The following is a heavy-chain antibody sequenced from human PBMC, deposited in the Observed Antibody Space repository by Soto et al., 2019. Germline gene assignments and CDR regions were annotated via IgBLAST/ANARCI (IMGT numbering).Heavy chain of an antibody. J-gene: IGHJ4*02. CDR2: IYYSGST. Sequence: PSETLSLTCTVSGGSISSGDYYWSWIRQPPGKGLEWIGYIYYSGSTYYNPSLKSRVTISVDTSKNQFSLKLSSVTAADTAVYYCTRGGHAYQHCHWGQGTLVTVYS. CDR1: GGSISSGDYY. V-gene: IGHV4-30-4*01. D-gene: IGHD2-2*01. CDR3: TRGGHAYQHCH.